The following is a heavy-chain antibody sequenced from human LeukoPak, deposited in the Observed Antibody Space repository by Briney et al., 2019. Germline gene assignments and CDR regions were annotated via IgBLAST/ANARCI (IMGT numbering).Heavy chain of an antibody. Sequence: SETLSLTRTVSGGSISSGSYYWRWIRQPAGKGLEWIGRIYTSGSTNYNPSLKSRVTISVDTSKNQFSLKLSSVTAADTAVYYCASSFRGYSYYRFDYWGQGTLVTVSS. CDR1: GGSISSGSYY. CDR3: ASSFRGYSYYRFDY. D-gene: IGHD5-18*01. V-gene: IGHV4-61*02. J-gene: IGHJ4*02. CDR2: IYTSGST.